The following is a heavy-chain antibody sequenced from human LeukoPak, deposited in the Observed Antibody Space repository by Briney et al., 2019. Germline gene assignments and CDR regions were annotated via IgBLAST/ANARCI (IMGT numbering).Heavy chain of an antibody. CDR1: GFTVSSNY. CDR2: IYSGGST. Sequence: GGSLRLSCAASGFTVSSNYMSWVRQAPGKGLEWVSVIYSGGSTYYADSVKGRFTISRDNSRNTLYLQMNGLRAEDTAVYYCARMPTVDDAFDIWGQGTMVTVSS. V-gene: IGHV3-66*01. D-gene: IGHD4-23*01. CDR3: ARMPTVDDAFDI. J-gene: IGHJ3*02.